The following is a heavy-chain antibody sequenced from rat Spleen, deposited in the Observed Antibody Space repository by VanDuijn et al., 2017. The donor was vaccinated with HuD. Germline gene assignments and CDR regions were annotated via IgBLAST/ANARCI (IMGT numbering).Heavy chain of an antibody. CDR3: TRLRWGYVYVMDA. CDR1: GFTFNNYW. V-gene: IGHV5-31*01. CDR2: ITNTGRST. J-gene: IGHJ4*01. Sequence: EVQLVESDGGLVQPGRSLKLSCVASGFTFNNYWMTWIRQAPGKGLEWVASITNTGRSTYYPDSVRGRFTISRDNAKSTLYLQMNSLRSEDTATYYCTRLRWGYVYVMDAWGQGASVTVSS. D-gene: IGHD4-3*01.